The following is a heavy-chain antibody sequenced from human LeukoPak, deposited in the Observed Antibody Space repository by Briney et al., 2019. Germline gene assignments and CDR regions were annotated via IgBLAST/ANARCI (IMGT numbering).Heavy chain of an antibody. J-gene: IGHJ4*02. Sequence: GESLQISCKGSGYSFTNYWIGWVRPLPGKGLEWMGVIYPGDSDTRYRPSFQDQVTMSVDKSLSTAYLQWSSLKASDTAVYYCASSVGADTSGFFFDYWGQGTLVTVSS. CDR2: IYPGDSDT. D-gene: IGHD3-22*01. CDR1: GYSFTNYW. CDR3: ASSVGADTSGFFFDY. V-gene: IGHV5-51*01.